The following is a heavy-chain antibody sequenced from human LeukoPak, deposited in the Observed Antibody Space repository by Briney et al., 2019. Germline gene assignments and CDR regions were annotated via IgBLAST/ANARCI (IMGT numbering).Heavy chain of an antibody. J-gene: IGHJ3*02. CDR2: ISYDGSNK. V-gene: IGHV3-30-3*01. Sequence: PGGSLRLSCAASGFTFSSYAMHWVRQAPGKGLEWVAVISYDGSNKYYADSVKGRFTISRDNSKSTLYLQMNSLRAEDTAVYYCARDRFRVVRMAFDIWGQGTMVTVSS. D-gene: IGHD3-22*01. CDR1: GFTFSSYA. CDR3: ARDRFRVVRMAFDI.